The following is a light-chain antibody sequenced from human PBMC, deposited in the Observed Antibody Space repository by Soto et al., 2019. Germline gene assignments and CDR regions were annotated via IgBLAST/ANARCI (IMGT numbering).Light chain of an antibody. CDR1: QSVSSSY. J-gene: IGKJ5*01. Sequence: EIVMTQSPATLSVSPGERATLSCRASQSVSSSYLAWYQQKPGQAPRLLIYGASSRATGIPGRFSGSGSGTDFTLAISSLEPEDFAVYYCQQYAESPLTFGGGTRLEI. CDR3: QQYAESPLT. CDR2: GAS. V-gene: IGKV3-20*01.